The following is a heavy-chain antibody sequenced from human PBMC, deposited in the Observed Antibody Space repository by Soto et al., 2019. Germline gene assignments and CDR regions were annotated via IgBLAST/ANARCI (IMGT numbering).Heavy chain of an antibody. J-gene: IGHJ5*02. CDR2: IYYSGST. Sequence: SETLSLTCTVSGGSISSGGYYWSWIRQHPGKGLEWIGYIYYSGSTYYNPSLKSRVTISVDTSKNQFSLKLSSVTAADTAVYYCARELWSGPKGYNWFDPWGQGTLVTVSS. CDR1: GGSISSGGYY. D-gene: IGHD3-3*01. V-gene: IGHV4-31*03. CDR3: ARELWSGPKGYNWFDP.